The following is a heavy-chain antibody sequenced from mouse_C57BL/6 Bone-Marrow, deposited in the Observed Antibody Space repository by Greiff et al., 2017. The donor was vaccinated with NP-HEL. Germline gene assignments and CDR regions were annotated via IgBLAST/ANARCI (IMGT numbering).Heavy chain of an antibody. CDR2: IWSDGST. Sequence: VQLQQSGPGLVAPSHSLSITCTASGFTLTSYDVHWVRQPPGKGLEWLVVIWSDGSTTYYSALKSRLSISKDNSKNQVFFKMNSLQTDDTAMYYYARHEDGYYGDYWGQGTSVTVSS. CDR1: GFTLTSYD. D-gene: IGHD2-3*01. J-gene: IGHJ4*01. V-gene: IGHV2-6-1*01. CDR3: ARHEDGYYGDY.